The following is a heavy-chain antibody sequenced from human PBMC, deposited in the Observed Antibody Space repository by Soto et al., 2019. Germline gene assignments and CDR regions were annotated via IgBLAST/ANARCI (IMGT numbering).Heavy chain of an antibody. J-gene: IGHJ6*02. V-gene: IGHV3-7*01. CDR3: VRAHESGDFFGMSV. CDR2: IKQGGNEK. Sequence: GGSLRLSCAASGFSFSTYLMSWFRQAPGKGLEWVANIKQGGNEKFYVDSVKGRFTISRDNDKKSLYLQMDSLRVEDTAVYYCVRAHESGDFFGMSVWGPGTTVTVSS. CDR1: GFSFSTYL.